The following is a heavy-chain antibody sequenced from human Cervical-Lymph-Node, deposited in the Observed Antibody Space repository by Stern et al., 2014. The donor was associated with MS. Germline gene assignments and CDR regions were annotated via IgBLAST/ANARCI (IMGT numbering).Heavy chain of an antibody. CDR3: VRETRGYSGYDFLD. V-gene: IGHV4-31*03. CDR1: GGSTNSGGYY. CDR2: IHDSGST. D-gene: IGHD5-12*01. Sequence: QVQLVESGPGLVKPSQTLSLTCTVSGGSTNSGGYYWSWIRQYPGKGLEWIGDIHDSGSTNYKPAPKSRVTISLDPSTTQFSLKLSSVNAADTAVYYCVRETRGYSGYDFLDWGQGTLVTVSS. J-gene: IGHJ4*02.